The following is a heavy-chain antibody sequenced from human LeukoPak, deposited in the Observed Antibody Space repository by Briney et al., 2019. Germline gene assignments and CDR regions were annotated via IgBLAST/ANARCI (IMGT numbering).Heavy chain of an antibody. D-gene: IGHD2-15*01. CDR3: ARVVVVVASRAGLGY. J-gene: IGHJ4*02. CDR1: GYTFTSYY. Sequence: ASVKVSCKASGYTFTSYYMHWVRQAPGQGLEWMGIINPSGGSTSYAQKFQGRVTMTRDTSTSTVYMELSSLRSEDTAVYYCARVVVVVASRAGLGYWGQRTLVTVSS. CDR2: INPSGGST. V-gene: IGHV1-46*01.